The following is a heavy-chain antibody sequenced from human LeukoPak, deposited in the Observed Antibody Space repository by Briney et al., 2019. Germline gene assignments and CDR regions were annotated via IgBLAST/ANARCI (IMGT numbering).Heavy chain of an antibody. CDR1: GGTFSSYA. CDR3: ASAPGLYYYDSSGYRY. CDR2: IIPIFGTA. D-gene: IGHD3-22*01. V-gene: IGHV1-69*01. J-gene: IGHJ4*02. Sequence: GSSVKVSCKASGGTFSSYAISWVRQAPGQGLEWMGGIIPIFGTANYAQKFQGRVTITADESTSTAYMELSSLRSEDTAVYYCASAPGLYYYDSSGYRYWGQGTLVTVSS.